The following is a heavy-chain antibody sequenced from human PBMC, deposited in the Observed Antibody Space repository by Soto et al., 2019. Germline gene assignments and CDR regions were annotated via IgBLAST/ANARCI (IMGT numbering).Heavy chain of an antibody. CDR2: IGGRGDIT. J-gene: IGHJ1*01. D-gene: IGHD3-22*01. CDR1: GLTSRNYA. V-gene: IGHV3-23*01. Sequence: EVQLLESGGGLVQPGGFLRLSCATSGLTSRNYAMSWVRRAPGKGLEWVSSIGGRGDITYYAESVQGRFTISRDISKNALYLHMNSLRVDDTAIYYCANYYDSSGYPHGFFQHWGQGTLVTVSS. CDR3: ANYYDSSGYPHGFFQH.